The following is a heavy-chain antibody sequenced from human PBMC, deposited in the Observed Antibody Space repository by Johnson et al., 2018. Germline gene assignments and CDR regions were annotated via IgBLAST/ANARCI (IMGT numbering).Heavy chain of an antibody. D-gene: IGHD3-10*01. J-gene: IGHJ3*02. V-gene: IGHV3-21*01. CDR2: ISSSSSYI. CDR1: GFTFSSYS. CDR3: ARGHLFHFAFDI. Sequence: VQLVQSGGGLVKPGGSLRLSCAASGFTFSSYSMNWVRQDPGKGLEWVSSISSSSSYIYYADSVKGRFTISRDNAKNSLYLQMNSLRAEDTAVYYCARGHLFHFAFDIWGQGTMVTVSS.